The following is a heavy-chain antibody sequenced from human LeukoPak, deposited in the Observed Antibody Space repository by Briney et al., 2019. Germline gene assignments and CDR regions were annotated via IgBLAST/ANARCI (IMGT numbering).Heavy chain of an antibody. CDR2: IIPIFDIA. D-gene: IGHD3-16*02. Sequence: SVKVSCKASGGTFSSYAISWVRQAPGQGLEWMGGIIPIFDIANYAQTFQGRVTITAEKSTSTVYMELSSLRSEDTAVYYCARAQSEYDYVWGSYRYFWFDPWGQGTLVTVSS. CDR1: GGTFSSYA. J-gene: IGHJ5*02. CDR3: ARAQSEYDYVWGSYRYFWFDP. V-gene: IGHV1-69*10.